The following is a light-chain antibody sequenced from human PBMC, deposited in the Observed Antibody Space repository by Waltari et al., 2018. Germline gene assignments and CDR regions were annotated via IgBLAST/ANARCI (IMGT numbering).Light chain of an antibody. CDR2: AAS. J-gene: IGKJ3*01. CDR1: QSISTH. CDR3: QQSYNTPRT. Sequence: DIQMTQSPSSLSASVGDRVSITCRASQSISTHLNWYQQKPGKAPKLLIYAASNLQSGVPSRFSGRGSETDFTLTISSLQPEDFAVYYSQQSYNTPRTFGPGTKVDIK. V-gene: IGKV1-39*01.